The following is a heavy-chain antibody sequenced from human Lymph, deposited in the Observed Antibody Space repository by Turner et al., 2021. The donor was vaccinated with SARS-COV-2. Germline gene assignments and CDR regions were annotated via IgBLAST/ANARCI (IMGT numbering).Heavy chain of an antibody. CDR2: ISYDGSNE. CDR1: GFTLTNYA. CDR3: ARNYCSAYRLDY. D-gene: IGHD2-15*01. V-gene: IGHV3-30*09. Sequence: HVQLVEPVRCVVQPGNSLRLSFVASGFTLTNYAMPWVRQAAGKGVGSVAVISYDGSNEYYADYVKGRFAISRDKSKNTLNLQMNSLRAEDTAVYYCARNYCSAYRLDYWGQGTLVTVSS. J-gene: IGHJ4*02.